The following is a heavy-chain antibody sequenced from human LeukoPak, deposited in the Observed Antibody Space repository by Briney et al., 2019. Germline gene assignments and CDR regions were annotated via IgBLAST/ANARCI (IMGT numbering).Heavy chain of an antibody. CDR3: ARGPYCGDDCYFDS. J-gene: IGHJ4*02. CDR1: GGSMSDYF. Sequence: SETLSLTCTVSGGSMSDYFWSWIRQPAGKGLEWIGRIYSSGSTLYNPSLKSRVTMSVDTSKNQFSLRLTSVTAADTAVYYCARGPYCGDDCYFDSWGRGTLFTVSS. D-gene: IGHD2-21*01. CDR2: IYSSGST. V-gene: IGHV4-4*07.